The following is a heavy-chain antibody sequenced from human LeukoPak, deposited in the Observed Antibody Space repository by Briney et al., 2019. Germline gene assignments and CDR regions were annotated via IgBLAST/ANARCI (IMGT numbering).Heavy chain of an antibody. CDR1: GFTFSASS. J-gene: IGHJ6*03. V-gene: IGHV3-73*01. CDR3: TRGGSWCNGYYCYMDV. D-gene: IGHD2-8*01. Sequence: GRSRTLACEASGFTFSASSVRWVSQPSGKGLEWVGRVRTKPNNYATTYAASVKGRFFISRDDSKNTAYLQMNSLKTEDTAIYYCTRGGSWCNGYYCYMDVWGKGTTVVVSS. CDR2: VRTKPNNYAT.